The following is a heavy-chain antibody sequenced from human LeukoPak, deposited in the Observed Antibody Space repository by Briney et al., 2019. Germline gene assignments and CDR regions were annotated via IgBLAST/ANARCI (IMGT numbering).Heavy chain of an antibody. CDR1: GYSISSGYY. CDR3: ARIGGGDYYDSSGYWYFDL. D-gene: IGHD3-22*01. V-gene: IGHV4-38-2*02. Sequence: ASETLSLTCTVSGYSISSGYYWGWIRQPPGKGLEWIGSIYHSGSTYYNPSLKSRVTISVDTSKNQFSLKLSSVTAADTAVYYCARIGGGDYYDSSGYWYFDLWGRGTLVTVSS. CDR2: IYHSGST. J-gene: IGHJ2*01.